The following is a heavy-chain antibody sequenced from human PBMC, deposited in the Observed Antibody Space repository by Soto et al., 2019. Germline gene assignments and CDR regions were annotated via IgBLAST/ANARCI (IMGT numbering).Heavy chain of an antibody. V-gene: IGHV1-2*02. CDR2: INPATGAA. CDR3: AEGGGVGVAGSAAFDM. CDR1: GYPVTAYY. Sequence: QLHLVQSGAAVKKPGASVKVSCSASGYPVTAYYMHWVRQAPGRGLEWMGGINPATGAAKYTQTFRGGVTIARDPATGTVLVELGGLTSGDTAVFYWAEGGGVGVAGSAAFDMWGQGTLVTVSS. D-gene: IGHD3-3*01. J-gene: IGHJ3*02.